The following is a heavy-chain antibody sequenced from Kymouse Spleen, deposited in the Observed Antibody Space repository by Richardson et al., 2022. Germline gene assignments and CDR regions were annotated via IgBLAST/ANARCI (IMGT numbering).Heavy chain of an antibody. CDR2: IKQDGSEK. J-gene: IGHJ6*02. CDR1: GFTFSSYW. V-gene: IGHV3-7*01. Sequence: EVQLVESGGGLVQPGGSLRLSCAASGFTFSSYWMSWVRQAPGKGLEWVANIKQDGSEKYYVDSVKGRFTISRDNAKNSLYLQMNSLRAEDTAVYYCARDSSSSDYYYYYGMDVWGQGTTVTVSS. CDR3: ARDSSSSDYYYYYGMDV. D-gene: IGHD6-6*01.